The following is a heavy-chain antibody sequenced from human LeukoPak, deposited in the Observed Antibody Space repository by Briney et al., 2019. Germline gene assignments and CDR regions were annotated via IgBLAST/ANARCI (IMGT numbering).Heavy chain of an antibody. J-gene: IGHJ4*02. V-gene: IGHV3-43*02. Sequence: GGSLRLSCAASGFTFDDYAMHWVRQAPGKGLEWVSLISGDGGSTYYADSVKGRFTISRDNSKNSLYLQMNSLRAEDTAVYYCARDTSSGYYGGGYFDYWGQGTLVTVSS. CDR3: ARDTSSGYYGGGYFDY. CDR2: ISGDGGST. CDR1: GFTFDDYA. D-gene: IGHD3-22*01.